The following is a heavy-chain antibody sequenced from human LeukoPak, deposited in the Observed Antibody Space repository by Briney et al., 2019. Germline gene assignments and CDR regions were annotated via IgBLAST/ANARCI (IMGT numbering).Heavy chain of an antibody. CDR2: ISSSSSYI. D-gene: IGHD3-10*01. CDR1: GFTFSSYS. Sequence: GGSLRLSCAASGFTFSSYSMNWVRQAPGKGLEWVSSISSSSSYIYYADSVKGRFTISRGNAKNSLYLQMNSLRAEDTAVYYCARVLLWFGELSAFDIWGQGTMVTVSS. V-gene: IGHV3-21*01. J-gene: IGHJ3*02. CDR3: ARVLLWFGELSAFDI.